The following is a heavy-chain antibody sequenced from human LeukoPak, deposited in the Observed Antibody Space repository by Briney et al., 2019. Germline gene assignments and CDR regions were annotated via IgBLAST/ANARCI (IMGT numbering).Heavy chain of an antibody. CDR1: GFTFSSYA. D-gene: IGHD5-18*01. V-gene: IGHV3-23*01. CDR3: AKSLWSREGYYFDY. J-gene: IGHJ4*02. Sequence: TGGSLRLSXAASGFTFSSYAMSWVRQSPGKGLEWLSAISGSGGSTYYADSVKGRFTISRDNSKNTLYLQMNSLRAEDTAVYYCAKSLWSREGYYFDYWGQGTLVTVSS. CDR2: ISGSGGST.